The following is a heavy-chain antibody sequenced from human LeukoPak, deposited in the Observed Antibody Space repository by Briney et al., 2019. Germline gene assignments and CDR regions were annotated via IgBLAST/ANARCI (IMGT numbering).Heavy chain of an antibody. Sequence: ASVKVSFKVSGYALTELSTHWVRQAPGKGDEGMGGFDPEDGETIYAQNSQGRVGMTEDTSTDTAYMQLSSLSSEDTAVYYCATYVGGGWRYGFDPWGQGTLVTVSS. CDR3: ATYVGGGWRYGFDP. D-gene: IGHD6-19*01. J-gene: IGHJ5*02. CDR2: FDPEDGET. V-gene: IGHV1-24*01. CDR1: GYALTELS.